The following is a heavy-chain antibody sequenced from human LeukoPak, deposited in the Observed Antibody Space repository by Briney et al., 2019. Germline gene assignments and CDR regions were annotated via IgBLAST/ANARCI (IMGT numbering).Heavy chain of an antibody. Sequence: GGSLRLSCAASGFTFDDYTMHWVRQAPGKGLEWVSLISWDGGSTYYADSVKGRFTISRDNARNTLYLQVNTLRAEDTAVYYCTTGPAVFADVWGKGTTVTVSS. CDR2: ISWDGGST. CDR3: TTGPAVFADV. CDR1: GFTFDDYT. D-gene: IGHD2-2*01. V-gene: IGHV3-43*01. J-gene: IGHJ6*04.